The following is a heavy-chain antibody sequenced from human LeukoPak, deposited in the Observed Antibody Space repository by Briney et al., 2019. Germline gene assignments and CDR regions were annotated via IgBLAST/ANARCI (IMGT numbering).Heavy chain of an antibody. V-gene: IGHV4-34*01. CDR2: INHSGST. Sequence: SETLSLTCAVYGGSFSDYSWSWIRQPPGKGLEWIGEINHSGSTNYNPSLKSRVTISVDTSKNQFSLKLSSVTAADTAVYYCARGSEAMIVVAIYYWGQGTLVTVSS. CDR1: GGSFSDYS. J-gene: IGHJ4*02. D-gene: IGHD3-22*01. CDR3: ARGSEAMIVVAIYY.